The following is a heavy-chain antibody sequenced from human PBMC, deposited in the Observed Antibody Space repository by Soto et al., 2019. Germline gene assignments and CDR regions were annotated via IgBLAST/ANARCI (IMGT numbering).Heavy chain of an antibody. CDR3: AKALPHYYGRRANGFDP. CDR2: ISGSGGST. Sequence: GGSLRLSCAASGFTFSSYAMSWVRQAPGKGLEWVSAISGSGGSTYYADSVKGRFTISRDNSKNTLYLQMNSLRAEDTAVYYCAKALPHYYGRRANGFDPWGQGTLVTVSS. CDR1: GFTFSSYA. J-gene: IGHJ5*02. D-gene: IGHD3-10*01. V-gene: IGHV3-23*01.